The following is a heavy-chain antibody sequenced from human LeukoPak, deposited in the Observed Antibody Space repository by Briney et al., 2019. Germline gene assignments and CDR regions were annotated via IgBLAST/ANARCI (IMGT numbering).Heavy chain of an antibody. CDR3: ARRERGAENLDY. CDR2: VSYSGRT. J-gene: IGHJ4*02. V-gene: IGHV4-59*08. D-gene: IGHD1-1*01. CDR1: GASISNDY. Sequence: PSETLSLTCTVSGASISNDYWSWIRQPPGKGLECIGYVSYSGRTNHNPSLKSRVTISADTSKNQFSLKLTSVTAADTAVYYCARRERGAENLDYWGQGTLVTVSS.